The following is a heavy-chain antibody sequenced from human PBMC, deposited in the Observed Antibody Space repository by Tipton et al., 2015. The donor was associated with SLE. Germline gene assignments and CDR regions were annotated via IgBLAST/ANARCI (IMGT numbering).Heavy chain of an antibody. Sequence: SLRLSCAASGFTFSSYAMHWVRQAPGKGLEWVAVIWYDGNNKNYADSVKGRFTISRDNSKNTLYLQMNSLRVEDTAVYYCAKESFYDYIWGSYRYKYFQHWGQGTLVTVSS. D-gene: IGHD3-16*02. J-gene: IGHJ1*01. V-gene: IGHV3-30*04. CDR2: IWYDGNNK. CDR1: GFTFSSYA. CDR3: AKESFYDYIWGSYRYKYFQH.